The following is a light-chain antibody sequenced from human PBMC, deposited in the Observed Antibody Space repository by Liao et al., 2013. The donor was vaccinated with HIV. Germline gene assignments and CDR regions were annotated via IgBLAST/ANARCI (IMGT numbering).Light chain of an antibody. V-gene: IGLV3-1*01. Sequence: SYELTQPPSVSVSPGQTATITCSGDTLDDKYAFWYQQRPGQSPVLVMYEDSQRPSGIPERFSGSTSGNTATLTISETQAVDEADYYCQAWDSSTVIFGGGTKLTVL. J-gene: IGLJ2*01. CDR1: TLDDKY. CDR2: EDS. CDR3: QAWDSSTVI.